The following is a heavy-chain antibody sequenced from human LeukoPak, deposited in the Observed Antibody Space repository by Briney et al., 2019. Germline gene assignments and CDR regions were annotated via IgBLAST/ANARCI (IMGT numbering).Heavy chain of an antibody. V-gene: IGHV3-43*02. J-gene: IGHJ4*02. CDR1: GFTFDDYA. CDR3: AEDMVRSADSHTPFDY. D-gene: IGHD3-22*01. Sequence: GGSLRLSCAASGFTFDDYAMHWVRQAPGKGLEWVSFISGDGTNTYYADSVKGRFTISRDNSKNSLYLQMNSLRTEDTALYYCAEDMVRSADSHTPFDYWGQGTLVTVSS. CDR2: ISGDGTNT.